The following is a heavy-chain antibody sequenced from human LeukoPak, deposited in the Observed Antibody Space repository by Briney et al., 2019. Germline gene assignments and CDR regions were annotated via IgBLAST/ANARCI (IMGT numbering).Heavy chain of an antibody. CDR1: GGSISSSSYH. CDR2: IYYTGTT. Sequence: SETLSLTCTVSGGSISSSSYHWGWIRQPPGKGLEWIGSIYYTGTTYYNPSLKSRVTISVDTSKIQFSLKVSSLTAADTAVYYRATTYAYTSGGYDYWGQGTLVTVSS. J-gene: IGHJ4*02. D-gene: IGHD6-19*01. V-gene: IGHV4-39*01. CDR3: ATTYAYTSGGYDY.